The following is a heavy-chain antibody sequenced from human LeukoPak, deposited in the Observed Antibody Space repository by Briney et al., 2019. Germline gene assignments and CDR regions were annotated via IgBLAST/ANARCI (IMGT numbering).Heavy chain of an antibody. CDR1: GYTFTGYY. CDR2: INPNSGGT. J-gene: IGHJ3*02. V-gene: IGHV1-2*06. CDR3: ARGGSYFYDSGTYPSDAFDI. D-gene: IGHD3-22*01. Sequence: ASVKVSCKASGYTFTGYYLHWVRQAPGQGLEWMGRINPNSGGTNYAQKFQGRVTMTRDTSISTACMELSRLRSDDTAVYYCARGGSYFYDSGTYPSDAFDIWGQGTMVTVSS.